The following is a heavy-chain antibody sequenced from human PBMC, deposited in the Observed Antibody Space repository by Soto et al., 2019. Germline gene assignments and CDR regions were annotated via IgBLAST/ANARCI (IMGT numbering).Heavy chain of an antibody. CDR2: IYYSGST. Sequence: SETLSLTCTVSGGSLNSGDYYWNWIRRPPGKGLEWIGYIYYSGSTYYKPSLKSRVTISVDTSKNQFSLKLNSVTAADTAVYCCARGHLGFDYWGQGTQVNVSS. J-gene: IGHJ4*02. CDR1: GGSLNSGDYY. CDR3: ARGHLGFDY. D-gene: IGHD1-26*01. V-gene: IGHV4-30-4*01.